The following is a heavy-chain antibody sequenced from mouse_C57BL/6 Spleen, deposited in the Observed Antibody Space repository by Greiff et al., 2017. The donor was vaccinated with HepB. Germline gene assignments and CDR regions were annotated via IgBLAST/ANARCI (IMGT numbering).Heavy chain of an antibody. J-gene: IGHJ2*01. CDR2: IDPSDSYT. CDR1: GYTFTSYW. D-gene: IGHD3-1*01. CDR3: ARSGSGPSPYFDY. Sequence: QVQLQQPGAELVMPGASVKLSCKASGYTFTSYWMHWVKQRPGQGLEWIGEIDPSDSYTNYNQKFKGKSTLTVDKSSSTAYMQLSSLTSEDSAVYYCARSGSGPSPYFDYWGQGTTLTVSS. V-gene: IGHV1-69*01.